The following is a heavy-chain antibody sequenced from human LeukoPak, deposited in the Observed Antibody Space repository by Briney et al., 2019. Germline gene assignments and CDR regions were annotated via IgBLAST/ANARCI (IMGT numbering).Heavy chain of an antibody. V-gene: IGHV3-15*01. Sequence: AGGALRLSCAASGFTFSNAWMSWVRQAPGKGREWVGRIKSKTDGGTTDYAAPVKGRFTISRDDSKNTLYLQMNSLKTEDTAVYYCTAKYYYGSGSPGDYWGQGTLVTVSS. CDR1: GFTFSNAW. J-gene: IGHJ4*02. CDR3: TAKYYYGSGSPGDY. D-gene: IGHD3-10*01. CDR2: IKSKTDGGTT.